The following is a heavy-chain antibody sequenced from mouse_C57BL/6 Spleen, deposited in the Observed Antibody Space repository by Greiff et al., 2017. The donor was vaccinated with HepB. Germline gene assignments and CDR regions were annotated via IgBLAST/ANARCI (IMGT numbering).Heavy chain of an antibody. D-gene: IGHD1-1*01. Sequence: VKLVESGAELARPGASVKLSCKASGYTFTSYGISWVKQRTGQGLEWIGEIYPRSGNTYYNEKFKGKATLTADKSSSTAYMELRSLTSEDSAVYFCARLFITTVVADYWGQGTTLTVSS. V-gene: IGHV1-81*01. CDR1: GYTFTSYG. J-gene: IGHJ2*01. CDR3: ARLFITTVVADY. CDR2: IYPRSGNT.